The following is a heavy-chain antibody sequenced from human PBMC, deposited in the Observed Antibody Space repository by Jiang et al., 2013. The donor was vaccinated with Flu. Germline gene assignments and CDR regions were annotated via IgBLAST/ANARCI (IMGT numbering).Heavy chain of an antibody. Sequence: VQLVESGGGLVKPGGSLRLSCAASGFTFSIYSMNWVRQAPGKGLEWVSSISSSSSYIYYADSVKGRFTISRDNAKNSLYLQMNSLRAEDTAVYYCARDGLNDGSGYLGFSADYVGPGTLVTVSS. J-gene: IGHJ4*03. CDR2: ISSSSSYI. CDR1: GFTFSIYS. V-gene: IGHV3-21*01. CDR3: ARDGLNDGSGYLGFSADY. D-gene: IGHD3-22*01.